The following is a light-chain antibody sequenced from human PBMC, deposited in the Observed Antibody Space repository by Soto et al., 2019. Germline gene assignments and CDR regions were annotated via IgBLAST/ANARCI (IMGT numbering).Light chain of an antibody. CDR2: LGS. CDR1: WSLLFSNGNHY. CDR3: MQALQNPLT. V-gene: IGKV2-28*01. J-gene: IGKJ4*01. Sequence: EIVLTQSPLSLPGTPGEPASISCGSSWSLLFSNGNHYLDWYLQKPGQPPQLLMYLGSSRASGVPDRFSGSGSGTDFTLTISRVEAEDVGVYYCMQALQNPLTFGGGTKV.